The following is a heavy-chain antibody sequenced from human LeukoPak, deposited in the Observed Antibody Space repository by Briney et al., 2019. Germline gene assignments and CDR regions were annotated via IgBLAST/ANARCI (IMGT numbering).Heavy chain of an antibody. CDR1: GFTFSSYA. Sequence: GGSLRLSCAASGFTFSSYAMHWVRQAPGKGLEWVAVISYDGSNKYYADSVKGRFTISRDNSKNTLYLQMNSLRAEDTAVYYCARPNGHFDYWGQGTLVTVSS. CDR3: ARPNGHFDY. CDR2: ISYDGSNK. V-gene: IGHV3-30-3*01. J-gene: IGHJ4*02.